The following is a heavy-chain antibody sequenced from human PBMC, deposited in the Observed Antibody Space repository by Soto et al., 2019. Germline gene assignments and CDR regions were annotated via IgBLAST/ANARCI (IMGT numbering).Heavy chain of an antibody. Sequence: QVQLVESGGGVVQPGRSLRLSCAASGFTFSSYGMHWVRQAPGKGLEWVAVISYDGSNKYYADSVKGRFTISRDNSKNTLYLQMNSLRAEDTAVYYCAKDGSTFTGGGYYFDYWGQGTLVTVSS. V-gene: IGHV3-30*18. D-gene: IGHD3-10*01. CDR3: AKDGSTFTGGGYYFDY. J-gene: IGHJ4*02. CDR2: ISYDGSNK. CDR1: GFTFSSYG.